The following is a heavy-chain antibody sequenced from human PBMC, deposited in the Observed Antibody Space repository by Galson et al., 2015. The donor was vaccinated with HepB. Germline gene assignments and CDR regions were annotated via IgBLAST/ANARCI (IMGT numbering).Heavy chain of an antibody. J-gene: IGHJ4*02. CDR3: ARHPGRGSDGYAFDN. D-gene: IGHD2-21*02. V-gene: IGHV4-59*08. CDR2: VRYTGTT. Sequence: SETLSLTCTVSGGSISIYYWSWIRQPPGKGLEWIGYVRYTGTTEYNPFLNRPVPISVDASGTQVSLRLRSVTAADTAVYFCARHPGRGSDGYAFDNWGQGILVTVSS. CDR1: GGSISIYY.